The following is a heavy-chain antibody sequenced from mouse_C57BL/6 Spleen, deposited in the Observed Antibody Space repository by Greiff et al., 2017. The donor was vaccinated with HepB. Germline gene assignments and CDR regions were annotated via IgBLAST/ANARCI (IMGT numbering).Heavy chain of an antibody. Sequence: VQLQQPGAELVKPGASVKLSCKASGYTFTSYWMHWVKQRPGQGLEWIGMIHPNSGSTNYNEKFKSKATLTVDKSSSTAYMQLSSLTSEDSAVYYCARGDDGYYVWYFDVWGTGTTVTVSS. V-gene: IGHV1-64*01. CDR1: GYTFTSYW. D-gene: IGHD2-3*01. J-gene: IGHJ1*03. CDR2: IHPNSGST. CDR3: ARGDDGYYVWYFDV.